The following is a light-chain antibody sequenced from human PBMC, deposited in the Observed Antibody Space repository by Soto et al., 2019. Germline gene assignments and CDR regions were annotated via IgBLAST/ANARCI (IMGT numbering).Light chain of an antibody. CDR1: QSVSSY. CDR2: DAS. J-gene: IGKJ1*01. Sequence: EIVLTQSPATLSLSPGERATLSCRASQSVSSYLAWYQQKPCQAPRLLIYDASNRATGIPARFSGSVSGTYFTLTISSLEPEDFAVYYCQQRSNWPWTFGQETRWIS. CDR3: QQRSNWPWT. V-gene: IGKV3-11*01.